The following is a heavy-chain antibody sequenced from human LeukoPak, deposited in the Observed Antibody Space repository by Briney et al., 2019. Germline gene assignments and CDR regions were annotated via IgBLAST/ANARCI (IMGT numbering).Heavy chain of an antibody. CDR3: AKQSSGYYPGYFDY. D-gene: IGHD3-22*01. CDR2: ISYDGSNK. J-gene: IGHJ4*02. CDR1: GFTFSSYA. Sequence: PGRSLRLSCAASGFTFSSYAMHWVRQAPGKGLEWVAVISYDGSNKYYADSVKGRFTISRDNSKNTLYLQMNSLRAEDTAVYYCAKQSSGYYPGYFDYWGQGTLVTVSS. V-gene: IGHV3-30-3*02.